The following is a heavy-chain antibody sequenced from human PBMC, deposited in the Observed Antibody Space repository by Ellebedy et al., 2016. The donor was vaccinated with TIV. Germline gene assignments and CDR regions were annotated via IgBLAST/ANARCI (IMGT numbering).Heavy chain of an antibody. D-gene: IGHD5-12*01. V-gene: IGHV3-74*01. Sequence: GESLKISCAASGCTSRNYWMHWVRQAPGKGLVWVSRVHTDGSSTSYADSVKGRFTISRDNAKNTLDLQMNSLRAEDTAVYYCARAYGGYNPLDYWGQGTLVTVSS. CDR2: VHTDGSST. CDR1: GCTSRNYW. J-gene: IGHJ4*02. CDR3: ARAYGGYNPLDY.